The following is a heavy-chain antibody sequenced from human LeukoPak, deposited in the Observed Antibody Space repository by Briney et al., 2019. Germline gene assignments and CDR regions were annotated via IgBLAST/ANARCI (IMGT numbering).Heavy chain of an antibody. V-gene: IGHV3-48*02. J-gene: IGHJ3*02. CDR1: GFTFSSYS. D-gene: IGHD6-25*01. Sequence: GGSLRLSCAASGFTFSSYSMNWVRQAPGKGLEWVSYIGSSSRTIIYADSVKGRFTISRDDAKNSLYLQMNSLRDEDTAVYYCKAGATGALDIWGQGTMVTVSS. CDR2: IGSSSRTI. CDR3: KAGATGALDI.